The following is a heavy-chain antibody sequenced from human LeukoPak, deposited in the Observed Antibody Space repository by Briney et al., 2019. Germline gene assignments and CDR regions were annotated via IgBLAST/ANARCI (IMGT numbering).Heavy chain of an antibody. V-gene: IGHV3-23*01. CDR1: GFSFSIYG. CDR2: ITGSGGTT. J-gene: IGHJ4*02. D-gene: IGHD2-21*01. Sequence: GGSLRLSCAASGFSFSIYGMNWVRQAPGKGLEWVSGITGSGGTTYYADSVKGRATISRDNSKNTLYLQMNSLRAEDTAIYYCARDLRVISFDNWGQGTLVSVSS. CDR3: ARDLRVISFDN.